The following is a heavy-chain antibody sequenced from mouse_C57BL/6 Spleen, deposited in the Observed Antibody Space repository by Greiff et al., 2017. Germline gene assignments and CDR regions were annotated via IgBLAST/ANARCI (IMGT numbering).Heavy chain of an antibody. CDR2: INPGSGGT. V-gene: IGHV1-54*01. D-gene: IGHD2-2*01. CDR1: GYAFTNYL. CDR3: ARERHGYIYAMDY. J-gene: IGHJ4*01. Sequence: QVQLQQSGAELVRPGTSVKVSCKASGYAFTNYLIEGVKQRPGQGLEWIGVINPGSGGTNYNEKLKGKAPLTAGKSSSTAYMQLSSLTSEDSAVYFCARERHGYIYAMDYWGQGTSVTVSS.